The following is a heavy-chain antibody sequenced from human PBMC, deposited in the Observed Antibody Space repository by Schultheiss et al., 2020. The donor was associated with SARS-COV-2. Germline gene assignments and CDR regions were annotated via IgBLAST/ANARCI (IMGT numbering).Heavy chain of an antibody. CDR1: GFTFSSYS. CDR2: ISGSGGST. D-gene: IGHD1-26*01. J-gene: IGHJ4*02. CDR3: ARDSQRGVGAAGY. Sequence: GGSLRLSCAASGFTFSSYSMNWVRQAPGKGLEWVSAISGSGGSTYYADSVKGRFTISRDNAKNSLYLQMNSLRAEDTAVYYCARDSQRGVGAAGYWGQGTLVTVSS. V-gene: IGHV3-21*01.